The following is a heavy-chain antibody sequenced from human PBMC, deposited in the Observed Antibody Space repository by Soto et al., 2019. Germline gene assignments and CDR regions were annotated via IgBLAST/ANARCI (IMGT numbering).Heavy chain of an antibody. Sequence: SQTLSLTCAISGGSVSGNSVAWNWIRQSPARGLEWLGRTYYRSKWYNDYAVSVKSRITINPDTSRNQFSLQLNSVTPEDTAVYYCATGCYSGRYYFDYWGQGTLVTVSS. J-gene: IGHJ4*02. CDR1: GGSVSGNSVA. V-gene: IGHV6-1*01. D-gene: IGHD6-19*01. CDR2: TYYRSKWYN. CDR3: ATGCYSGRYYFDY.